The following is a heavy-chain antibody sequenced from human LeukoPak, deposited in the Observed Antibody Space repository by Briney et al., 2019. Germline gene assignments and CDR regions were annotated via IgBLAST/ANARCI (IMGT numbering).Heavy chain of an antibody. V-gene: IGHV3-64D*06. CDR1: GFTFSSYV. J-gene: IGHJ4*02. CDR3: VKSGSDSWFAYFDY. Sequence: GGSLRLSCSASGFTFSSYVMYWVRQAPGKGLEYVSTTNNNGRSTYHADSVKGRFTISRDNSKNTLYLQMNSLRVGDTAVYYCVKSGSDSWFAYFDYWGQGTLVTVSS. D-gene: IGHD6-13*01. CDR2: TNNNGRST.